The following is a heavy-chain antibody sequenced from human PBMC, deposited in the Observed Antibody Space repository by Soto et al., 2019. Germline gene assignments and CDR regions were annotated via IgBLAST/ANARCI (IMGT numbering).Heavy chain of an antibody. V-gene: IGHV3-33*01. J-gene: IGHJ6*02. D-gene: IGHD3-22*01. Sequence: GGSLRLSCAASGFTFSSFGMHWVCQAPGKGLEWVAVIWYDGSNQYYVDSVKGRFTISRDNSKNTLYLQMNSLRAEDTAVYHCARATLFDRTSYGLDVWGQGTTVTVSS. CDR3: ARATLFDRTSYGLDV. CDR1: GFTFSSFG. CDR2: IWYDGSNQ.